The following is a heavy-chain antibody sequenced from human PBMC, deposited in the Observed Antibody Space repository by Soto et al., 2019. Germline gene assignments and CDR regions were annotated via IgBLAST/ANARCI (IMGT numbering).Heavy chain of an antibody. Sequence: SETLSLTCAVSGYSISSGYYWGWLRQPPGKGLEWIGYIYDSGSSYYNPSLKGRVTMSVDTSKNQFSLKLSSVTAADTAVYYCAREKGYISGPKNFDYWGQGTLVTVSS. CDR1: GYSISSGYY. J-gene: IGHJ4*02. V-gene: IGHV4-38-2*02. CDR2: IYDSGSS. CDR3: AREKGYISGPKNFDY. D-gene: IGHD5-12*01.